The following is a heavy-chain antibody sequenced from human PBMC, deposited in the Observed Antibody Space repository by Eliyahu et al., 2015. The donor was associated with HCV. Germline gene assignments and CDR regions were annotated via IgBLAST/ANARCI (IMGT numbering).Heavy chain of an antibody. CDR2: IIPIFGTA. V-gene: IGHV1-69*01. CDR1: GGTFSSYA. J-gene: IGHJ6*02. CDR3: ARLGVPAAMHWESSYYYGMDV. Sequence: EVKKPGSSVKVSCKASGGTFSSYAISWVRQAPGQGLEWMGGIIPIFGTANYAQKFQGRVTITADESTSTAYMELSSLRSEDTAVYYCARLGVPAAMHWESSYYYGMDVWGQGTTVTVSS. D-gene: IGHD2-2*01.